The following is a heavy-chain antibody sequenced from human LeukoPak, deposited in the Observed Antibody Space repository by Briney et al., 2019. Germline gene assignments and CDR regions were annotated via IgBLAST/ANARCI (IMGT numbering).Heavy chain of an antibody. CDR2: IKSKTDGGTT. Sequence: GGSLRLSCAGSGFIFSNAWMSWVRQAPGKGREWVGRIKSKTDGGTTDYPAPVKGRFTISRDDSKNTLYLQMKSLKTEVTAVYYCTTVAATEVSLDYWGQGTLVTVSS. D-gene: IGHD6-25*01. J-gene: IGHJ4*02. V-gene: IGHV3-15*01. CDR3: TTVAATEVSLDY. CDR1: GFIFSNAW.